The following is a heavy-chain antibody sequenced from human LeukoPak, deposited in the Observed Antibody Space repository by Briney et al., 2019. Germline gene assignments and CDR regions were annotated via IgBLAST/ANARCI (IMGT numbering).Heavy chain of an antibody. CDR3: ARGEARGYSYGSDY. J-gene: IGHJ4*02. V-gene: IGHV3-9*01. CDR1: GFTFDDYA. D-gene: IGHD5-18*01. Sequence: GGSLRLSCAASGFTFDDYAMHWVRQAPGKGLEWVSGISWNSGTIGYADSVKGRFTISRDNAKNSLYLQMNSLRAEDTALYYCARGEARGYSYGSDYWGQGTLVTVSS. CDR2: ISWNSGTI.